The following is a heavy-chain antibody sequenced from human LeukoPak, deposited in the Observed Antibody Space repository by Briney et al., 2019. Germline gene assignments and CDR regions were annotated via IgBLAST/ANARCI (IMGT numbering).Heavy chain of an antibody. D-gene: IGHD2-2*01. CDR1: GYSFTTYW. Sequence: GESLKISCQGSGYSFTTYWIGWVRQMPGKGLEWMGIIYPSDSDTRYSPSFQGQVTISADKSISTAYLQWSSLKASYTAMYYCASKRGSCSSNSCSPYYFDYWGQGTLVSVSS. V-gene: IGHV5-51*01. J-gene: IGHJ4*02. CDR2: IYPSDSDT. CDR3: ASKRGSCSSNSCSPYYFDY.